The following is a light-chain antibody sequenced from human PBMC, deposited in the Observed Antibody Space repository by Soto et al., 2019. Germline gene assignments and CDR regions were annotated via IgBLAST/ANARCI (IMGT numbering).Light chain of an antibody. CDR3: QQSRSTPPFT. V-gene: IGKV1-39*01. CDR2: AAS. CDR1: QSIRTT. J-gene: IGKJ4*01. Sequence: DIELTQSPSSLSASVGDRVTITCRASQSIRTTLNWYQQRPGKAPKLLIYAASTLYGGVPSRFSGGGSGTDFTLTINGLQPEDFATYYCQQSRSTPPFTFGGGTRV.